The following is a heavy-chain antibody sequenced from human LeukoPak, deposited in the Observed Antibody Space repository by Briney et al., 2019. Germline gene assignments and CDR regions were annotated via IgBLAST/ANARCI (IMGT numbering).Heavy chain of an antibody. J-gene: IGHJ5*02. CDR1: GGSISSHY. Sequence: SETLSLTCTVSGGSISSHYWSWIRQPPGKGLEWIGYIYYSGSTNYNPSLKSRVTISVDTSKNQFSLKLSSVTAADTAVYYCARAVTVESNWFDPRGQGTLVTVSS. CDR2: IYYSGST. V-gene: IGHV4-59*11. D-gene: IGHD2/OR15-2a*01. CDR3: ARAVTVESNWFDP.